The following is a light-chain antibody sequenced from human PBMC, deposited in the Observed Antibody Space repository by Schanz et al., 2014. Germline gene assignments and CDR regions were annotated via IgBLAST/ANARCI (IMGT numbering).Light chain of an antibody. Sequence: EIVMTQSPGTLSVSPGARTTLSCRASQSVSTKLAWYQHKPGQPPRLLIYGASTRATGIPARFSGSGSGTDFTLTISSLQSEDFAVYYCQQYHNWPPWTFGQGTQVEI. CDR2: GAS. CDR1: QSVSTK. V-gene: IGKV3-15*01. CDR3: QQYHNWPPWT. J-gene: IGKJ1*01.